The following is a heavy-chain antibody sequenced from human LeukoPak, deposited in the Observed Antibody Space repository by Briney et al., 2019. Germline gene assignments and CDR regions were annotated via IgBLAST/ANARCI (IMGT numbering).Heavy chain of an antibody. D-gene: IGHD3/OR15-3a*01. J-gene: IGHJ4*02. Sequence: PETLSLTCTVSGVSISSSNSYWGWIRQPPGKGLEWIGSIYYSGNTYYNASLKSQVSISIDTSKNQFSLKLTSVTAADTAVYYCARQTGSGLFILPGGQGTLVTVSS. V-gene: IGHV4-39*01. CDR3: ARQTGSGLFILP. CDR2: IYYSGNT. CDR1: GVSISSSNSY.